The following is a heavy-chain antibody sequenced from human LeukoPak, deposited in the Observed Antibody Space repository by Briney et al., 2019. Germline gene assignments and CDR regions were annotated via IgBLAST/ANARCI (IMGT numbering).Heavy chain of an antibody. V-gene: IGHV3-21*01. CDR3: ARGTLSRFDY. CDR2: ISSSSSYI. Sequence: GGSLRLSCAASGFTFSSYSVNWVRQAPGKGLEWVSSISSSSSYIYYADSMKGRFTISRDNAKNSLYLQMNSLRAEDTAVYYCARGTLSRFDYWGQGTLVTVSS. J-gene: IGHJ4*02. CDR1: GFTFSSYS.